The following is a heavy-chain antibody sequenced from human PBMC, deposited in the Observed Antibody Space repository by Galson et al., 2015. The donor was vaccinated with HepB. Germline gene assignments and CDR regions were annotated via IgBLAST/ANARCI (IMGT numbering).Heavy chain of an antibody. V-gene: IGHV1-69*13. CDR2: IIPIFGTA. J-gene: IGHJ5*02. Sequence: SVKVSCKASGGTFSSYAISWVRQAPGQGLEWMGGIIPIFGTANYAQKFQGRVTITADEFTSTAYMELSSLRSEDTAVYYCARDVPAYCGGDCYSNWFDPWGQGTLVTVSS. CDR1: GGTFSSYA. CDR3: ARDVPAYCGGDCYSNWFDP. D-gene: IGHD2-21*02.